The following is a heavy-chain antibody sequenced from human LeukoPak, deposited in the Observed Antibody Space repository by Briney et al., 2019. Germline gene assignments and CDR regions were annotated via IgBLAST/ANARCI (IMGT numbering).Heavy chain of an antibody. J-gene: IGHJ4*02. V-gene: IGHV3-21*01. CDR1: GFTFCSYS. CDR3: ARDRGRFGESLGIDY. D-gene: IGHD3-10*01. Sequence: GSLCLSCAASGFTFCSYSMNWVRQAPGQGLEWVSSISISSSYISYADSVKGRFTISRNNAKNSLYLQMYSLRGEDTAVYYCARDRGRFGESLGIDYWGQGTLVTVSS. CDR2: ISISSSYI.